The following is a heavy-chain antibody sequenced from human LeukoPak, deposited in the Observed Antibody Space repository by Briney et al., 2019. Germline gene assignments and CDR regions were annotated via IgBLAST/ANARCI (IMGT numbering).Heavy chain of an antibody. D-gene: IGHD1-7*01. J-gene: IGHJ5*02. Sequence: GGSLRLSCAASGFTFSSCAMSWARQAPGMGLEWVAAISAKGHISYYGDSAKGRFTISRDNSNTTLYLQMNSLRDEDTATYYCAKEPELLPSGDWFDPWGQGTLVIVSS. CDR1: GFTFSSCA. CDR3: AKEPELLPSGDWFDP. V-gene: IGHV3-23*01. CDR2: ISAKGHIS.